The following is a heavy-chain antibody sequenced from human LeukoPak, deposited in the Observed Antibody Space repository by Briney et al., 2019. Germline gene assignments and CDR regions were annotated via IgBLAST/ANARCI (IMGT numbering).Heavy chain of an antibody. J-gene: IGHJ4*02. D-gene: IGHD5-12*01. V-gene: IGHV4-59*01. CDR3: ARGGYSGRLYYFDY. CDR1: GGSISTYY. CDR2: IYYSGST. Sequence: PSETLPRTCTVSGGSISTYYWSWIRQPPGKGLEWIGYIYYSGSTIYNPSLKSRVTVSVDTSKNHFSLKLTSVTAADTAFYYCARGGYSGRLYYFDYWGQGILVTVSS.